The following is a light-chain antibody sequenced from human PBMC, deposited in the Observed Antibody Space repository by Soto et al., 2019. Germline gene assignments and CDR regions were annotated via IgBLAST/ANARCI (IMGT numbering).Light chain of an antibody. CDR2: AAC. V-gene: IGKV1D-12*01. CDR3: QQANSSPLT. CDR1: QGISSW. Sequence: DIQMTQSPSSVSAYVGDRVTITCRASQGISSWLVWYQQKPGKAPKLLMYAACSLQSGIPSRFSGSGSGTDFTLTISSLQPEDFATYYCQQANSSPLTFGGGTKVEIK. J-gene: IGKJ4*01.